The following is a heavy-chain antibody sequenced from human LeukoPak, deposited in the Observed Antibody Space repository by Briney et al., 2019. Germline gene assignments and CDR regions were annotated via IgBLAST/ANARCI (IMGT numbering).Heavy chain of an antibody. J-gene: IGHJ6*02. CDR2: ISSSGSTI. CDR1: GFTFSDYY. Sequence: GGSLRLSCAASGFTFSDYYMSWIRQAPGKGLEWVSYISSSGSTIYYADSVKGRFTISRDSAKNSLYLQMNSLRAEDTAVYYCASSSFDYYGMDVWGQGTTVTVSS. D-gene: IGHD3-10*01. V-gene: IGHV3-11*01. CDR3: ASSSFDYYGMDV.